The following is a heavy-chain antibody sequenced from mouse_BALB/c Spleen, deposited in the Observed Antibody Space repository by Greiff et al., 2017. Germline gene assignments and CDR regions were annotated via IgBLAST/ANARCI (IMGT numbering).Heavy chain of an antibody. D-gene: IGHD2-2*01. Sequence: QVQLQQSGAELVRPGASVTLSCKASGYTFTDYEMHWVKQTPVHGLEWIGAIDPETGGTAYNQKFKGKATLTADKSSSTAYMQLSSLTSENSAVYFCARRGYDGGYAMDYWGQGTSVTVSS. CDR1: GYTFTDYE. V-gene: IGHV1-15*01. CDR3: ARRGYDGGYAMDY. CDR2: IDPETGGT. J-gene: IGHJ4*01.